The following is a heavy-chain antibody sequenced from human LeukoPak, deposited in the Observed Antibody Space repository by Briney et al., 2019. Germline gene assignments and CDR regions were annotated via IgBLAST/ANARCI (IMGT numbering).Heavy chain of an antibody. CDR1: GGSVSSGSYY. D-gene: IGHD2-21*01. CDR2: IYYSGST. CDR3: ASYSHAVPGYYYGMDV. Sequence: SETLSLTCTVSGGSVSSGSYYWSWIRQPPGKGLEWIGYIYYSGSTNYNPSLKSRVTISVDTSKNQFSLKLSSVTAADTAEYCCASYSHAVPGYYYGMDVWGQGTTVTVSS. V-gene: IGHV4-61*01. J-gene: IGHJ6*02.